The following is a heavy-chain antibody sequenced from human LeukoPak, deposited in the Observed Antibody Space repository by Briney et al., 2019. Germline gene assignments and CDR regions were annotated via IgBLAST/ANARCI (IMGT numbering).Heavy chain of an antibody. J-gene: IGHJ4*02. D-gene: IGHD4-17*01. CDR1: GVTFSGSA. CDR3: TTYGDYAPDSDY. CDR2: IKSKAVNYAT. Sequence: GGSLRLSCAASGVTFSGSAIHWVRQASGKGLKWVGRIKSKAVNYATAYAASVKGRFTISRDDSKNTAYLQMNSLKTEDTAVYYCTTYGDYAPDSDYWGQGTLVTVSS. V-gene: IGHV3-73*01.